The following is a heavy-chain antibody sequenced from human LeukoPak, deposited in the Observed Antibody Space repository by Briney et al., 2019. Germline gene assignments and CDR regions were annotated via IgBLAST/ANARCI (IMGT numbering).Heavy chain of an antibody. D-gene: IGHD3-16*01. CDR3: AKDIRGSTGLGSMDV. CDR1: GFTFSTYA. J-gene: IGHJ6*03. CDR2: ISDSDGST. V-gene: IGHV3-23*01. Sequence: PGRSLRLSCAASGFTFSTYAMSWVRQAPGKGLAWVSTISDSDGSTYYADSVKGRFTISRDNSKNTLYLQMSTLRAEDTAVYYCAKDIRGSTGLGSMDVWGKGTTVTVSS.